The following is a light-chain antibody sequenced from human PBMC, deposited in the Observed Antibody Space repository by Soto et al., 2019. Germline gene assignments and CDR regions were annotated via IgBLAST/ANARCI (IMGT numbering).Light chain of an antibody. V-gene: IGKV1-27*01. CDR3: QKYTSAPFT. J-gene: IGKJ3*01. CDR2: SAS. Sequence: DIQLTQSPSSLSASVGDRVSITCRASQGISNYLDWYQQQPGKVPKLLLHSASTLQSGVSSRFSGSGSGTEFTLTLSGLQPEDVATYYFQKYTSAPFTFGPGTKVDVK. CDR1: QGISNY.